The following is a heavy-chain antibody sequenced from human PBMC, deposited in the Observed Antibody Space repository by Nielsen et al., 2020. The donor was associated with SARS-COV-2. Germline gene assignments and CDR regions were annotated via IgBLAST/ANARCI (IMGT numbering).Heavy chain of an antibody. CDR2: IYHSGST. Sequence: SETLSLTCAVSGGSISSSNWWSWVRQPPGKGLEWIGEIYHSGSTNYNPSLKSRVTISVDTSKNQFSLKLSSVTAADTAVYYCARTDTAMVTPFDYWGQGTLVTVSS. D-gene: IGHD5-18*01. CDR3: ARTDTAMVTPFDY. V-gene: IGHV4-4*02. J-gene: IGHJ4*02. CDR1: GGSISSSNW.